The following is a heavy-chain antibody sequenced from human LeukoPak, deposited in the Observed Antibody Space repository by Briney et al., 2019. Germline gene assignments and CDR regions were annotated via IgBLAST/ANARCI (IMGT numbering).Heavy chain of an antibody. V-gene: IGHV4-34*01. CDR1: GGSFSGYY. CDR2: INHSGST. D-gene: IGHD4-17*01. CDR3: ARESRYGDYAFDY. J-gene: IGHJ4*02. Sequence: SETLSLTCAVYGGSFSGYYWSWIRQPPGKGLEWIGEINHSGSTNYNPSLKSRVTISVDTSKNQFSLKLSSVTAADTAVYYCARESRYGDYAFDYWGQGTLVTVSS.